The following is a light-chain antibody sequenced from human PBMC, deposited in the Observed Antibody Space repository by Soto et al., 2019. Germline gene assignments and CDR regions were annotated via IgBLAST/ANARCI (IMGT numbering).Light chain of an antibody. CDR2: KAS. V-gene: IGKV1-5*03. CDR3: QQYNTYSWT. Sequence: DIQMTQSPSTLSASVGDRVTITCRASQSLSSWLAWYQQKPGKAPKLLIYKASILESGVPSRFSGSGSGTEFTLTIASLQPDDFATYYCQQYNTYSWTFGQGTKVDIK. CDR1: QSLSSW. J-gene: IGKJ1*01.